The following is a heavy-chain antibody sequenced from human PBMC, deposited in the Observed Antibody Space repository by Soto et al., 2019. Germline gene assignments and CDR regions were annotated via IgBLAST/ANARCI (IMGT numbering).Heavy chain of an antibody. CDR3: ATRRLGRVGSVGWWFNQDY. D-gene: IGHD2-15*01. CDR1: GYTLTELS. J-gene: IGHJ4*02. V-gene: IGHV1-24*01. CDR2: FDPEDGET. Sequence: ASVKVSCKVSGYTLTELSMHWVRQAPGKGLEWMGGFDPEDGETIYAQKFQGRVTMTEDTSTDTAYMELSSLRSEDTAVYYCATRRLGRVGSVGWWFNQDYRAQRTLVTVSS.